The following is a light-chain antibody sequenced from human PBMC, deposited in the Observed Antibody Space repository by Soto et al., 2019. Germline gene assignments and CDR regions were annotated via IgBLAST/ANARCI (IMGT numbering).Light chain of an antibody. CDR2: RTN. J-gene: IGLJ2*01. Sequence: QSVLTQPSSASGTPGQSVNISCSGTSSNIGSHTVNWYQQIPGKAPQLFIFRTNERPSGVPDRFSGSKSVTSASLAISGLHSDDEADYYCAAWDDRLNAVVFGGGTQLTVL. V-gene: IGLV1-44*01. CDR1: SSNIGSHT. CDR3: AAWDDRLNAVV.